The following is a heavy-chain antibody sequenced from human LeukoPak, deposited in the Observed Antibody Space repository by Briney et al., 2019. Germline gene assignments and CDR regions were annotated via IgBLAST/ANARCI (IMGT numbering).Heavy chain of an antibody. CDR1: GFTFSDYY. V-gene: IGHV3-11*04. J-gene: IGHJ4*02. CDR3: AREGDGSDYYDSSGFFDY. CDR2: ISSSGSTI. Sequence: GGSLRLSCAASGFTFSDYYMSWIRQAPGKGLEWVSYISSSGSTIYYADSVKGRFTISRDNAKNSLYLQMNSLRAEDTAVYYCAREGDGSDYYDSSGFFDYWGQGTLVTVSS. D-gene: IGHD3-22*01.